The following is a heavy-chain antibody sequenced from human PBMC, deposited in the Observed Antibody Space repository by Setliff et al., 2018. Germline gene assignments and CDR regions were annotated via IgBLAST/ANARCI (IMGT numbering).Heavy chain of an antibody. J-gene: IGHJ4*02. CDR2: INEDGSVT. V-gene: IGHV3-7*01. D-gene: IGHD1-26*01. CDR3: TSEYHSGG. Sequence: HPGGSLRLSCAASGFTFSCCWMRWVRQAPGKGLEWVANINEDGSVTSYVDSVKGRFTISRDNAKNSLYLQMNSLRVDDTAVYYCTSEYHSGGWGQGTLVTVSS. CDR1: GFTFSCCW.